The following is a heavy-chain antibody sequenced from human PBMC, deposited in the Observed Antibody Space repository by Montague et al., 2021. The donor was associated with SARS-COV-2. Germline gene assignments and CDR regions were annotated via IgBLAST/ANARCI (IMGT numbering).Heavy chain of an antibody. CDR1: GGSINNGDHY. Sequence: TLSLTCTVSGGSINNGDHYWSWIRQHPGKGLEWIGYIYSSGSTYYNPSLKSRVTISVDTSKNQFSLKLSSVTAADTAVYYCASGAPTITMIVVVVTGAGWYFDLWGRGTLVSVSA. CDR2: IYSSGST. J-gene: IGHJ2*01. D-gene: IGHD3-22*01. V-gene: IGHV4-31*03. CDR3: ASGAPTITMIVVVVTGAGWYFDL.